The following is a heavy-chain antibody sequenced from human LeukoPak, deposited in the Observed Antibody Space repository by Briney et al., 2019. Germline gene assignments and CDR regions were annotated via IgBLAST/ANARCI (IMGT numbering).Heavy chain of an antibody. CDR2: INPNSGGT. D-gene: IGHD2-21*02. J-gene: IGHJ4*02. CDR3: AVDYRNCGGDCYGYFDY. CDR1: GYTFTGYY. V-gene: IGHV1-2*04. Sequence: GASVKVSCKASGYTFTGYYMHWVRQAPGQGLEWMGWINPNSGGTNYAQKFQGWVTMTRDTSISTAYMELSRLRSDDTVVYYCAVDYRNCGGDCYGYFDYWGQGTLVTVSS.